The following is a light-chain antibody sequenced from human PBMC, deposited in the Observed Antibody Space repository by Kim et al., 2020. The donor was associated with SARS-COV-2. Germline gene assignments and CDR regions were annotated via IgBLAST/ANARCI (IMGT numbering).Light chain of an antibody. J-gene: IGLJ3*02. Sequence: SYELTQTPSVSVSPGQTASITCSGDKLGDKYACWYQQNPGQSPVLVIYQDSKRPSGIPERFSGSNSGNTATLTISGTQAMDEADYYCQAWDSSTAVFCGG. CDR2: QDS. CDR3: QAWDSSTAV. V-gene: IGLV3-1*01. CDR1: KLGDKY.